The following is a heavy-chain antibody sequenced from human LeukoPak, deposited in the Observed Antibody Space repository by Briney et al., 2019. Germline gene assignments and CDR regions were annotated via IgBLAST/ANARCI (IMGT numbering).Heavy chain of an antibody. V-gene: IGHV4-39*07. CDR3: ARDRGIVGSNWAFDI. J-gene: IGHJ3*02. CDR1: GGSISSSSYY. CDR2: IYYSGST. Sequence: SETLSLTCTVSGGSISSSSYYWGWIRQPPGKGLEWVGSIYYSGSTYYNPSLKSRVTISVDTSKNQFSLKLSSVTAADTAVYYCARDRGIVGSNWAFDIWGQGTMVTVSS. D-gene: IGHD1-26*01.